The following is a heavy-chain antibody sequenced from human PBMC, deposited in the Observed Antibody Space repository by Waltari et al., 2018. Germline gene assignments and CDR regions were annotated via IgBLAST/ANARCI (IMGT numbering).Heavy chain of an antibody. CDR2: INPSGGST. V-gene: IGHV1-46*01. CDR3: ASLASGYDGTDAFDI. D-gene: IGHD5-12*01. CDR1: GYTFTSYY. Sequence: QVQLVQYGDEVKKPGASVTVSCKASGYTFTSYYMHWVRQTPGQGLDWMGIINPSGGSTSYAQKFQGRVTMTRDTSTSTVYMELSSLRSEDTAVYYCASLASGYDGTDAFDIWGQGTMVTVSS. J-gene: IGHJ3*02.